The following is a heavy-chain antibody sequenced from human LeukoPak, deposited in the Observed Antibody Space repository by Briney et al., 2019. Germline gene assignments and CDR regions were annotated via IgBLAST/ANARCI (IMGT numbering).Heavy chain of an antibody. V-gene: IGHV4-59*12. CDR1: GDSISNYY. D-gene: IGHD3-10*01. CDR3: ARGRRITMVRGVSRVNPFDI. J-gene: IGHJ3*02. Sequence: PSETLSLTCTVSGDSISNYYWTWIRQPPGKGLEWIGYMYYSGITNYNPSLNGRVTMSVDTSKNQFSLKLSSVTAADTAVYYCARGRRITMVRGVSRVNPFDIWGQGTMVTVSS. CDR2: MYYSGIT.